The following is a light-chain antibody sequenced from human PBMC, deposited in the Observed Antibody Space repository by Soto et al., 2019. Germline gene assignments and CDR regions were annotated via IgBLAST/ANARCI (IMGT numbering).Light chain of an antibody. CDR2: NNN. Sequence: QSVLTQPPSASGTPGQRVTISCSGGSSNVGTNIVNWYQQLPGTAPKLLIYNNNQRPSGVPDRFSGSKSGTSASLAISGLQSEYEADYYCAAWDDSLNGVLFGGGTKVTVL. J-gene: IGLJ2*01. CDR3: AAWDDSLNGVL. V-gene: IGLV1-44*01. CDR1: SSNVGTNI.